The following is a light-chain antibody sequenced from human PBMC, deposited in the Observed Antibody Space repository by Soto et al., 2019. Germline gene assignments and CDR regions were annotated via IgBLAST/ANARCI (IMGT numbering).Light chain of an antibody. CDR3: HRYGNSPPLT. J-gene: IGKJ4*01. CDR2: GAS. CDR1: QSISSTS. Sequence: VLTQSPGTLSLSPGERATLSCRASQSISSTSLAWYQHQPGQAPWLLVYGASVRASGIPDRFSGGGSGTDFTLTISRLEPEDFAVYYCHRYGNSPPLTFGGGTKVEIK. V-gene: IGKV3-20*01.